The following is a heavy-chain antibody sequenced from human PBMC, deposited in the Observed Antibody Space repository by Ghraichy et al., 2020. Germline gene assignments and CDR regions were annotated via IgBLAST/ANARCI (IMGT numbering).Heavy chain of an antibody. V-gene: IGHV1-2*02. D-gene: IGHD2-15*01. CDR2: IYPNSGGT. Sequence: ASVKVSCKASGYTFTGYYMHWVRQAPGQGLEWMGWIYPNSGGTNYAQKFEGRVTMTRDTSITTAYMELSRLRSDDTAVYYCARGYCSGGSCWDTFDIWGQGTMVNVSS. J-gene: IGHJ3*02. CDR3: ARGYCSGGSCWDTFDI. CDR1: GYTFTGYY.